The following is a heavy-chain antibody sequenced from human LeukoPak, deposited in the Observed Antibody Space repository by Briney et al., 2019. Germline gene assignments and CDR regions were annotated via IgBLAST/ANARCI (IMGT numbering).Heavy chain of an antibody. CDR1: GGSFSGYY. J-gene: IGHJ4*02. V-gene: IGHV4-34*01. CDR3: AGSTDYGGNFFDY. D-gene: IGHD4-23*01. CDR2: INHSGST. Sequence: PSETLSLTCAVYGGSFSGYYWNLISQPPGNGLEGIGEINHSGSTKYNPSLKSRVNISIDTSKNQFSLKLSSVTAADTAVYYCAGSTDYGGNFFDYWGQGTLVTVSS.